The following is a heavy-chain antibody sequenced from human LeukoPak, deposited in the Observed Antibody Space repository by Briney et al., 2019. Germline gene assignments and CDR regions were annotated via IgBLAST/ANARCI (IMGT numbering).Heavy chain of an antibody. CDR3: ARGSVGATHFDD. J-gene: IGHJ4*02. D-gene: IGHD1-26*01. CDR1: GGSISSSSYY. V-gene: IGHV4-39*07. Sequence: PSETLSLTCTVSGGSISSSSYYWGWIRQPPGKGLEWIGSIYYSGSTYYNPSLKSRVTISVDTSKNQFSLNLRSVTAADTAVYYCARGSVGATHFDDWGQGTLVTVSS. CDR2: IYYSGST.